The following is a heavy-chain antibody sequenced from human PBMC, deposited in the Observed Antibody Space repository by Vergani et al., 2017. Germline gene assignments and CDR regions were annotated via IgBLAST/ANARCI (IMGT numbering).Heavy chain of an antibody. CDR2: ISYDGSNK. CDR1: GFTFSSYG. V-gene: IGHV3-30*03. CDR3: ARDYYDSSGYWAFDY. J-gene: IGHJ4*02. D-gene: IGHD3-22*01. Sequence: QVQLVESGGGVVQPGRSLRLSCAASGFTFSSYGMHWVRQAPGKGLEWVAVISYDGSNKYYADSVKGRFTISRDNSKNTLYLQMNSLRAEDTAVYYCARDYYDSSGYWAFDYWGQGTLVTVSS.